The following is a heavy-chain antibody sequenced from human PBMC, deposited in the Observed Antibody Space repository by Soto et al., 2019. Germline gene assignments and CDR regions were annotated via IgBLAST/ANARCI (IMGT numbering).Heavy chain of an antibody. CDR1: GGSINSGSYY. J-gene: IGHJ4*02. D-gene: IGHD3-10*01. CDR2: INYSGST. CDR3: ARDRLMGQYFGS. Sequence: QVQLQESGPGLVKPSQTLSLTCTVTGGSINSGSYYWSGIRQHPGKGLEWIGNINYSGSTYYNPSLKSRVLMSVDASQNQFFLKLTSVTAADTAIYYCARDRLMGQYFGSWGQGTLVTVSS. V-gene: IGHV4-31*03.